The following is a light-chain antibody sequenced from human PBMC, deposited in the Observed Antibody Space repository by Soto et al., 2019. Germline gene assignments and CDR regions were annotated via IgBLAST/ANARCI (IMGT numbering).Light chain of an antibody. CDR3: QQSYSTPWT. V-gene: IGKV1-39*01. CDR1: HNTRGY. CDR2: AVS. J-gene: IGKJ1*01. Sequence: DIQMTQSPSSLSASVRDRVTITCRASHNTRGYLNWYQQKPGKAPKLLIYAVSNLQSGIPSRFSGSGSETDFTLTISSLQPEDFATYYCQQSYSTPWTFGQGTKVDIK.